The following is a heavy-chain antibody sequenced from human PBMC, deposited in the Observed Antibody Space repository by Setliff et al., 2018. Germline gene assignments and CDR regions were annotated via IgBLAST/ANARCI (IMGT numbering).Heavy chain of an antibody. CDR1: GASVSGNSYY. CDR2: MYYGGGGST. V-gene: IGHV4-39*07. Sequence: SETLSLTCTVSGASVSGNSYYWGWIRQPPGKGLEWIGSMYYGGGGSTCYNASLKSRVTISVDTSKNQFSLKLNSVTAADTAVYYCARAPRYFDPTGSYFDYWGQGTLVTVSS. CDR3: ARAPRYFDPTGSYFDY. J-gene: IGHJ4*02. D-gene: IGHD3-9*01.